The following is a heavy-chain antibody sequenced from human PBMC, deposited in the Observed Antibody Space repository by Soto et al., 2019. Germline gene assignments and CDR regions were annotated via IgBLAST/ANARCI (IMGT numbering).Heavy chain of an antibody. D-gene: IGHD3-10*01. J-gene: IGHJ5*02. CDR3: AREGTRGGFLNWFDP. V-gene: IGHV3-48*02. Sequence: EVQLVESGGGLVQPGGSLRLSCAASGFTFSSYSMNWVRQAPGKGLEWVSYISSSSSTIYYADSVKGRFTISRDNAKNSLYLQMNSLRHDDTAVYYCAREGTRGGFLNWFDPWGQGTLVTVSS. CDR2: ISSSSSTI. CDR1: GFTFSSYS.